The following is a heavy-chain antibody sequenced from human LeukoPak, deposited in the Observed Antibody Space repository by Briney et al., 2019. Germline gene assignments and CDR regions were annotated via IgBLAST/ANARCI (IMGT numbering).Heavy chain of an antibody. CDR3: ARFTYTTRPSDV. V-gene: IGHV4-4*09. D-gene: IGHD3-16*01. CDR1: GGSISSYY. CDR2: IYSSGST. J-gene: IGHJ6*04. Sequence: SETLSLTCTVSGGSISSYYWSWIRQPLGQALEWIGYIYSSGSTNYNPSLQSRVTMSVDTSMNQFSLRLSSVTAADTAVYYCARFTYTTRPSDVWGKGTTVTVSS.